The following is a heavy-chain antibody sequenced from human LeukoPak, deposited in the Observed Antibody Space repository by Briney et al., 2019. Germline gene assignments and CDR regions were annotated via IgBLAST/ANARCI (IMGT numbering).Heavy chain of an antibody. J-gene: IGHJ6*03. CDR3: ARAVAATSWALDYYYYYMDV. D-gene: IGHD2-15*01. CDR1: GFTFSSYE. Sequence: GGSLRLSCAASGFTFSSYEMNWARQAPGKGLEWVSYISSSGSTIYYADSVKGRFTISRDNAKNSLYLQMNSLRAEDTAVYYCARAVAATSWALDYYYYYMDVWGKGTTVTVSS. CDR2: ISSSGSTI. V-gene: IGHV3-48*03.